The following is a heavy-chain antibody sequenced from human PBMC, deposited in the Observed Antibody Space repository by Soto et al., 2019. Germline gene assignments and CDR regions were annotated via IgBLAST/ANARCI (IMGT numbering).Heavy chain of an antibody. Sequence: ASVNVSCKSSGYTFTGYYIHWVRQAPGQGLECMGWINPNSGGTNYAQKFQGRVTMTRDTSISTAYMELSRLRSDDTAVYYCARDLEGYCSGGSCQAPYGDVRWFDPWGQGTLVTVSS. D-gene: IGHD2-15*01. CDR2: INPNSGGT. CDR3: ARDLEGYCSGGSCQAPYGDVRWFDP. V-gene: IGHV1-2*02. CDR1: GYTFTGYY. J-gene: IGHJ5*02.